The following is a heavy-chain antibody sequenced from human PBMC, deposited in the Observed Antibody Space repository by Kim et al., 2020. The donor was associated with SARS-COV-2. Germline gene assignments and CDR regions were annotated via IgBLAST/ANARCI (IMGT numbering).Heavy chain of an antibody. J-gene: IGHJ4*02. CDR2: ISFDRSE. D-gene: IGHD5-12*01. CDR1: RISFSRSI. V-gene: IGHV3-30*03. CDR3: AREGGTSGYCGYFDD. Sequence: GGSLRLSCAASRISFSRSIMHWVRQAPGKGLEWVSAISFDRSEYYAGSVKGRFTISRDDSESTLYLQMDSLRTEDTAVYFCAREGGTSGYCGYFDDWGQGTLVTVSS.